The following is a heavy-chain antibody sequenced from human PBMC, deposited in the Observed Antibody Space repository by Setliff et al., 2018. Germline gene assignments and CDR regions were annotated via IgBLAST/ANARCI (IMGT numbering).Heavy chain of an antibody. D-gene: IGHD3-16*01. Sequence: VKVSCKASGYTLTTYLMNWVRQAPGQGLEWMGWISPYSGETNYAQKFQDRLTVTAGTSSKTTYMELRSLTSDDTAVYFCTRSRGPRVVLAADFDFWGQGTLVTVSS. J-gene: IGHJ4*02. V-gene: IGHV1-18*01. CDR1: GYTLTTYL. CDR3: TRSRGPRVVLAADFDF. CDR2: ISPYSGET.